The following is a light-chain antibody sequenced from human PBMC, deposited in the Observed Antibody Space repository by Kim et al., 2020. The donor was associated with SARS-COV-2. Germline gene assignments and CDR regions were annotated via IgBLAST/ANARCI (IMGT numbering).Light chain of an antibody. CDR2: YDS. J-gene: IGLJ1*01. V-gene: IGLV3-21*04. Sequence: APGNAARVTCGRKHIGHQSVPWCQQKQGTAPVLVIYYDSARPSGIPELFSGYNSGNTATLTISRVEAGDEADYYRQVWDSSSDHYVFGTGTKVTVL. CDR1: HIGHQS. CDR3: QVWDSSSDHYV.